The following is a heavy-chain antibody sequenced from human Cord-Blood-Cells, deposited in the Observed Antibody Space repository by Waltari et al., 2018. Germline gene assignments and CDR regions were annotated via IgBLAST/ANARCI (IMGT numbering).Heavy chain of an antibody. Sequence: QVQLVQSGAEVKKPGSSVKVSCKASGGTFSSYAISWVRQAPGQGLEWMGRIHPILGIGNSAQKFQGRVTITADKSTSTAYMELSSLRSEDTAVYYWARVGWGSTGYFVLWGRGTLVTVSS. CDR1: GGTFSSYA. J-gene: IGHJ2*01. D-gene: IGHD3-16*01. V-gene: IGHV1-69*09. CDR3: ARVGWGSTGYFVL. CDR2: IHPILGIG.